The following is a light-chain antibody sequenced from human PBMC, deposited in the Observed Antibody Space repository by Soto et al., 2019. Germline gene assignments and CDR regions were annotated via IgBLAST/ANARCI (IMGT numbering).Light chain of an antibody. CDR3: QQRSNWPPT. CDR1: QSVSSY. J-gene: IGKJ4*01. V-gene: IGKV3-11*01. CDR2: DAS. Sequence: EIVLTQSPFTLSLSPGERSTLSCISSQSVSSYLAWYQQKPGQAPRLLIYDASNRATGIPARFSGSGSGTDFTLTISSLEPEDFAVYYCQQRSNWPPTFGGGTKVDIK.